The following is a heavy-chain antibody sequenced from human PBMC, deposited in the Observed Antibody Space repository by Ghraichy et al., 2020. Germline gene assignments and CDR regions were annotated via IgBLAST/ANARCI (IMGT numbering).Heavy chain of an antibody. CDR1: GFRFEKFS. V-gene: IGHV3-43*01. J-gene: IGHJ4*02. CDR3: TKESSSGWITYDS. CDR2: IGAKGDVT. Sequence: GGSPRLSCAASGFRFEKFSLHWVRQAPGKGLEWVSLIGAKGDVTFYADSVRGRFTASRDNRRKSLYLQINALTTEDTALYYCTKESSSGWITYDSWGQGTLVTVSS. D-gene: IGHD6-19*01.